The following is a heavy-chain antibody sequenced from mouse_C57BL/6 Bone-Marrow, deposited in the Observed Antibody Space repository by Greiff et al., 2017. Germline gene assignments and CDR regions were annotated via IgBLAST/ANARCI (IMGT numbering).Heavy chain of an antibody. J-gene: IGHJ3*01. CDR3: ARGDYYGSRVFAY. CDR2: INPNNGGT. V-gene: IGHV1-22*01. CDR1: GYTFTDYN. D-gene: IGHD1-1*01. Sequence: VQLQQSGPELVKPGASVKMSCKASGYTFTDYNMHWVKQSHGKSLEWIGYINPNNGGTSYNQKFKGKATLTVNKSSSTAYMELRSLTSEDSAVYYCARGDYYGSRVFAYWGQGTLVTVSA.